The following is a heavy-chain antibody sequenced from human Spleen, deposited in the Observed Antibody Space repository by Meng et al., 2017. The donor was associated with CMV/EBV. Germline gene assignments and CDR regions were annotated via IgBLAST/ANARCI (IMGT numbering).Heavy chain of an antibody. V-gene: IGHV4-34*01. Sequence: GSFSGYYWSWIRQPPGKGLEWIGEINHSGSTNYNPSLKSRVTISVDTSKNQFSLKLSSVTAADTAVYYCAREWVVPATTAGYGMDVWGQGTTVTVSS. CDR1: GSFSGYY. D-gene: IGHD2-2*01. CDR3: AREWVVPATTAGYGMDV. CDR2: INHSGST. J-gene: IGHJ6*02.